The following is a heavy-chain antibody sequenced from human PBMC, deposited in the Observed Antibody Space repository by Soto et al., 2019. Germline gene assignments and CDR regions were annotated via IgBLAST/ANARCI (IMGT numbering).Heavy chain of an antibody. D-gene: IGHD4-17*01. CDR2: IYSGGGT. J-gene: IGHJ3*02. V-gene: IGHV3-53*01. CDR1: GFTVSSNY. CDR3: ARGGATVTSRGAFDI. Sequence: GVSLRLSCAASGFTVSSNYMSWVRQAPGKGLEWVSVIYSGGGTYYADSVKGRFTLSRDNSKNTLYLQVNSLRAEDTAVYYCARGGATVTSRGAFDIWGRGTMVTVSS.